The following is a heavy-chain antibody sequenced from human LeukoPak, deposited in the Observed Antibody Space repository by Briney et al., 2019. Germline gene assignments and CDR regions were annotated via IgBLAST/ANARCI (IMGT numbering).Heavy chain of an antibody. V-gene: IGHV3-23*01. J-gene: IGHJ4*02. CDR2: LSGSGGNT. CDR3: AKGSYYYDSADYLDY. CDR1: GFSFSSYA. D-gene: IGHD3-22*01. Sequence: GGSLRLSCAASGFSFSSYAMGWVRQAPGKGMDWVSTLSGSGGNTYYADSVKGRVTTSRDNSKNTLYLQMNSLRAEDTAVYHCAKGSYYYDSADYLDYWGQGTLVTVSS.